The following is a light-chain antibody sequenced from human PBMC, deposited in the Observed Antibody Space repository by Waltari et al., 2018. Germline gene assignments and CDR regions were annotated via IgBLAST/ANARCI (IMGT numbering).Light chain of an antibody. J-gene: IGKJ4*01. CDR1: QRVNTN. CDR3: QQYSDWIA. Sequence: VVTQSPATLSVSPGKTVTLSCRASQRVNTNLAWYQQKPGQAPRLLIFAASTRAPGIPSRFGGSGSGTEFTLTIGSVQSEDFAVYYCQQYSDWIAFGGGTKVDLK. V-gene: IGKV3-15*01. CDR2: AAS.